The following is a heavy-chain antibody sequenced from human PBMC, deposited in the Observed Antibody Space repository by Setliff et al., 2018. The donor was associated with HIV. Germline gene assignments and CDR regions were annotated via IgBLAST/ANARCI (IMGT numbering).Heavy chain of an antibody. CDR3: ARALYGDYGGDLNWLDP. V-gene: IGHV7-4-1*02. J-gene: IGHJ5*02. CDR2: IKTDSGSP. CDR1: GYSFTNYA. Sequence: GASVKVSCKASGYSFTNYAINWVRQAPGQGLEWMGWIKTDSGSPTYAQDFTGRFVFSVDTSVTTAYLQISSLKAEDTAVYYCARALYGDYGGDLNWLDPWGQGTLVT. D-gene: IGHD4-17*01.